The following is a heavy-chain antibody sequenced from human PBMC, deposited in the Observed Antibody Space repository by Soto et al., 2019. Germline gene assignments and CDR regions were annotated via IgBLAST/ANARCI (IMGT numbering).Heavy chain of an antibody. D-gene: IGHD1-20*01. Sequence: KTSETLSLTCTVSGGSISSGDYYWSWIRQPPGKGLEWIGYIYYSGSTYYNPSLKSRVTISVDTSKNQFSLKLSSVTAADTAVYYCARDRGITGTQSVPYYYGMDVWGQGTTVTVSS. CDR2: IYYSGST. V-gene: IGHV4-30-4*01. CDR1: GGSISSGDYY. CDR3: ARDRGITGTQSVPYYYGMDV. J-gene: IGHJ6*02.